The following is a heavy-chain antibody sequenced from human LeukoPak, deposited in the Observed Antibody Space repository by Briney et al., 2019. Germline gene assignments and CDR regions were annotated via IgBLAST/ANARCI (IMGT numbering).Heavy chain of an antibody. CDR1: GGSVSSSNYY. J-gene: IGHJ4*02. CDR2: SYYRGST. D-gene: IGHD5-18*01. V-gene: IGHV4-39*01. Sequence: SETLSLTCTVSGGSVSSSNYYWGWIRQPPGKGLEWIGSSYYRGSTEYNPSLKSRVTISVDTSKNQFSLKLSSVTAADTAVYYCVRQGGYSHGSVLGHWGQGTLVTVSS. CDR3: VRQGGYSHGSVLGH.